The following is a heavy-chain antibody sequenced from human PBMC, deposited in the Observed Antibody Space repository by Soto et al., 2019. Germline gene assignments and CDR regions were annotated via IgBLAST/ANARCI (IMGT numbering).Heavy chain of an antibody. D-gene: IGHD2-2*01. CDR2: ISGSGGRT. J-gene: IGHJ4*02. CDR3: AKDGDSITSNKPLDY. Sequence: PGGSLRLSCAASGFTFSSYSMCWVRQAPGKGLEWVSSISGSGGRTFYADAVKGRFTISRNNSRNTLHLQMNSMRAEDTVVYYCAKDGDSITSNKPLDYWGQGTLVTVSS. V-gene: IGHV3-23*01. CDR1: GFTFSSYS.